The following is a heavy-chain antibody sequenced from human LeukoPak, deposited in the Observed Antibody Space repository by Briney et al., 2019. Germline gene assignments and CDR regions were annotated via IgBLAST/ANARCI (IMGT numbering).Heavy chain of an antibody. CDR3: ASGYSYGHFDY. CDR2: IYYSGST. D-gene: IGHD5-18*01. J-gene: IGHJ4*02. Sequence: SETLSLTCTVSGGSISSYYWSWIRQPPGKGLEWIGYIYYSGSTNYNPSLQSRVTVSVDTSKKQFSLKLSSVTAADTAVYYCASGYSYGHFDYWGQGTLVTVSS. V-gene: IGHV4-59*01. CDR1: GGSISSYY.